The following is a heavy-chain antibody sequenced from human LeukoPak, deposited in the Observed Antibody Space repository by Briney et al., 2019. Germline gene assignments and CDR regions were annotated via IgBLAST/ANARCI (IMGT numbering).Heavy chain of an antibody. V-gene: IGHV3-23*01. CDR2: ISGSGGST. D-gene: IGHD2/OR15-2a*01. CDR3: AKFFSEAGFDP. CDR1: GFTFSSYA. J-gene: IGHJ5*02. Sequence: GGSLGLSCAASGFTFSSYAMSRVRQAPGKGLEWVSAISGSGGSTYYADSVKGRFTISRDNSKNTLYLQMNSLRAEDTAVYYCAKFFSEAGFDPWGQGTLVTVSS.